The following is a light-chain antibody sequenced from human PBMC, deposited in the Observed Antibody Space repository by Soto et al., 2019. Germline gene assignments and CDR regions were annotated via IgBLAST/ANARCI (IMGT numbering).Light chain of an antibody. Sequence: QSALTQPASVSGSPGQSITISCAGTSGDVGRDKLVSWYQQYPGKAPKLVIYEVTKRPSGVSNRFSGSKSGKTASLTISGLQTEDEADYYCCSYVGRSPFPYVFGTGTKVTVL. CDR3: CSYVGRSPFPYV. J-gene: IGLJ1*01. CDR1: SGDVGRDKL. V-gene: IGLV2-23*02. CDR2: EVT.